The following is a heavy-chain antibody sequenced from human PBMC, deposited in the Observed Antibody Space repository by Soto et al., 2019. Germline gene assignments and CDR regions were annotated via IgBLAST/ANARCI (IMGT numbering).Heavy chain of an antibody. V-gene: IGHV3-21*01. CDR3: ATDRRKSDFLSGSIRPPPTTLDY. CDR2: ISSSSSYI. J-gene: IGHJ4*02. CDR1: GFTFSSYS. Sequence: GGSLRLSCAASGFTFSSYSMNWVRQAPGKGLEWVSSISSSSSYIYYADSVKGRSTISRDNAKNSLYLQMNSLRAEDTAVYYCATDRRKSDFLSGSIRPPPTTLDYWGQGTLVTASS. D-gene: IGHD3-3*01.